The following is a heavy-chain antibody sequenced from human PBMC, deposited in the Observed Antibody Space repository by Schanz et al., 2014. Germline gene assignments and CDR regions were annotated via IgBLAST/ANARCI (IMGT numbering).Heavy chain of an antibody. Sequence: EVQLVESGGGLIQPGGSLRLSCAVSGFTVNTNYMSWVRQAPGKGLEWISSMYINSGSTQYADSVKGRFIISRDTSKNTLYLQMSRLRAEDTAVYYCVRDTDYHFDYWGQGTLVTVSS. CDR3: VRDTDYHFDY. CDR2: MYINSGST. D-gene: IGHD4-17*01. J-gene: IGHJ4*02. V-gene: IGHV3-66*03. CDR1: GFTVNTNY.